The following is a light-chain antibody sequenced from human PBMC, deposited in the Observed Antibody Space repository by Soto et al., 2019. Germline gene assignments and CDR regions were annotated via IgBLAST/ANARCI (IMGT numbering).Light chain of an antibody. J-gene: IGLJ3*02. V-gene: IGLV1-44*01. CDR1: RSNIGSNT. Sequence: QSVLTQPPSASGTPGQRVTISCSGSRSNIGSNTVNWYQQLPGTAPKLLIYSNNQRPSGVPDRFSGSKSGTSASLAISGLQSEDEAEYYCAVWYDSLNGWVFGGGTKLTVL. CDR3: AVWYDSLNGWV. CDR2: SNN.